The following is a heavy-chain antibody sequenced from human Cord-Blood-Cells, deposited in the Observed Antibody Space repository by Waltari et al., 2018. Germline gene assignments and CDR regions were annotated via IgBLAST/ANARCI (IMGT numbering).Heavy chain of an antibody. CDR1: GFTFDDYV. D-gene: IGHD6-19*01. CDR3: ASTGYSSGNFDY. J-gene: IGHJ4*02. Sequence: GESGGGLVQPGRSLRLSCAASGFTFDDYVMHWVRQAPGKGLEWVSGISWNSGSIGYADSVKGRFTISRDNTKNSLYLQMNSLRAEDTALYYCASTGYSSGNFDYWGQGTLVTVSS. V-gene: IGHV3-9*01. CDR2: ISWNSGSI.